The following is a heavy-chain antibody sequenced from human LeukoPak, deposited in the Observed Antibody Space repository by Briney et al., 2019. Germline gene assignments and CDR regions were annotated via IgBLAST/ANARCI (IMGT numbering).Heavy chain of an antibody. J-gene: IGHJ6*02. CDR3: ARAHDSSGGLHYSYDVDV. CDR2: IYTSGST. CDR1: GGSISSYY. V-gene: IGHV4-4*07. Sequence: AETLSLTCTVSGGSISSYYWSWIRQPAGKGLEWIGRIYTSGSTNYNPSLKSRVPMSIDTSKNQFSLKLSSVSAADTAVYYCARAHDSSGGLHYSYDVDVWGQGPTVTVSS. D-gene: IGHD3-22*01.